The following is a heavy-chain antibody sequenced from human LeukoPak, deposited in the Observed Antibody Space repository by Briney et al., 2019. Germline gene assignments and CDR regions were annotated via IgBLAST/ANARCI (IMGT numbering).Heavy chain of an antibody. D-gene: IGHD5-18*01. J-gene: IGHJ4*02. CDR2: INHSGST. Sequence: SETLSLTRAVYGGSFSGYYWSWIRQPPGKGLEWIGEINHSGSTNYNPPLKSRVTISVDTSKNQFSLKLSSVTAADTAVYYCARSTYVDTAMRLDYWGQGTLVTVSS. V-gene: IGHV4-34*01. CDR1: GGSFSGYY. CDR3: ARSTYVDTAMRLDY.